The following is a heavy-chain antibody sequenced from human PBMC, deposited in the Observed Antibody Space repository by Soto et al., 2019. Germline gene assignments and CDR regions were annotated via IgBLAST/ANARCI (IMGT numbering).Heavy chain of an antibody. V-gene: IGHV1-18*04. CDR1: GYTFTSYG. D-gene: IGHD3-10*01. CDR3: AGDSGAFGGRYYGMDV. J-gene: IGHJ6*02. Sequence: VSVKVSCKASGYTFTSYGISWVRQAPGQGLEWMGWISAYNGNTNYAQKLQGRVTMTTDTSTSTAYMELRSLRSDDTAVYYCAGDSGAFGGRYYGMDVWGQGTTVTVS. CDR2: ISAYNGNT.